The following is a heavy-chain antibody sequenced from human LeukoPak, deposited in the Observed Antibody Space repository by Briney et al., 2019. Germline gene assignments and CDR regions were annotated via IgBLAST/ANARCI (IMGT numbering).Heavy chain of an antibody. Sequence: RGSLRLSCAASGFTFSSYSMNWVRQAPGKGLEWVAHINPDGRDTYYVDSVKGRFTISRDNAQNSMYLQMNSLRVEDTAVYYCTSWGDATAEYFQRWGQGTLVTVSS. CDR2: INPDGRDT. CDR1: GFTFSSYS. D-gene: IGHD2-21*02. J-gene: IGHJ1*01. V-gene: IGHV3-7*01. CDR3: TSWGDATAEYFQR.